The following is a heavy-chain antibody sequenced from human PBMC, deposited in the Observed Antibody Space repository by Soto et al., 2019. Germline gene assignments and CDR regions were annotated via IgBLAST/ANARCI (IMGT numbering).Heavy chain of an antibody. Sequence: QVQLVQSGAEVKKPGSSVKVSCKASGGTFSSYPISWVRQAPAQGLEWMGGTNGNVGTGNYAQKFRGRLTITTDISTTTAYMELSSLTSEDTAVYYCARRDSHGYFRYFDNWGQGTLVTVS. V-gene: IGHV1-69*06. CDR2: TNGNVGTG. CDR3: ARRDSHGYFRYFDN. D-gene: IGHD4-17*01. CDR1: GGTFSSYP. J-gene: IGHJ4*02.